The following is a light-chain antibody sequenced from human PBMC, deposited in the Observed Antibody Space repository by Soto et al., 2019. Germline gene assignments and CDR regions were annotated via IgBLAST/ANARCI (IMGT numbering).Light chain of an antibody. Sequence: EIVLTKSPATLSLSPGERATLSCRASQSVSSYLAWYQQKPGQAPRLLIYDASNRATGIPARFSGSGSGTDFTPTISSLEPEDFAVYYCQQRSNWPRTFGQGTTVEIK. V-gene: IGKV3-11*01. CDR3: QQRSNWPRT. CDR2: DAS. J-gene: IGKJ1*01. CDR1: QSVSSY.